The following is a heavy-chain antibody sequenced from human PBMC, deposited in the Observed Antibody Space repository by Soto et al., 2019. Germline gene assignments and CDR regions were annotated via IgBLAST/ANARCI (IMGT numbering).Heavy chain of an antibody. V-gene: IGHV1-69*12. CDR1: GDTFSSYA. CDR3: ASPPREYYYYGMDV. Sequence: QVQLVQSGAEVKKPGSSVKVSCKASGDTFSSYAFSWVRQAPGQGLEWMGGVIPIFGTADYAQRFQGRVTITADDSTSTAYMELSSLRSEDTAVYYCASPPREYYYYGMDVWGQGTTVTVSS. J-gene: IGHJ6*02. CDR2: VIPIFGTA.